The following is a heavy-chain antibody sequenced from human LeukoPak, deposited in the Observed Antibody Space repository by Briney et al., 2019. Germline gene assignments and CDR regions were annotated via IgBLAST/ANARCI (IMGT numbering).Heavy chain of an antibody. V-gene: IGHV4-31*03. CDR3: ARDTDYYYMDV. J-gene: IGHJ6*03. D-gene: IGHD4-17*01. Sequence: PSQTLSLTCTVSGGSISSGGYYWSWIRQHPGKGLEWIGYIYYSGSTYYNPSLKSRVTISVNTSKNQFSLKLSSVTAAGTAVYYCARDTDYYYMDVWGKGTTVTVSS. CDR1: GGSISSGGYY. CDR2: IYYSGST.